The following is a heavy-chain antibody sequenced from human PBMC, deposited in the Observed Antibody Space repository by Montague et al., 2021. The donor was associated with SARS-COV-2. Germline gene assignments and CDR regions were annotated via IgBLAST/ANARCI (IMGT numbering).Heavy chain of an antibody. V-gene: IGHV4-38-2*02. D-gene: IGHD2-21*01. CDR1: GYSISSGYY. CDR2: IYHSGST. Sequence: SDTLSLTRTVSGYSISSGYYWGWIRQPPGKGLEWIGSIYHSGSTXYNPSLKSRVTISVDTSKNQFSLKLSSVTAADTAVYYCARQGGDIVVVIAIRGPYYFDYWGQGTLVTVSS. J-gene: IGHJ4*02. CDR3: ARQGGDIVVVIAIRGPYYFDY.